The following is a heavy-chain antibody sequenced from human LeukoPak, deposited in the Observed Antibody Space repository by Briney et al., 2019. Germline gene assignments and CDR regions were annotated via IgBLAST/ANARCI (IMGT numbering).Heavy chain of an antibody. CDR2: ISSAGNTI. J-gene: IGHJ4*02. D-gene: IGHD3-3*01. CDR1: GFTFSSFD. V-gene: IGHV3-48*04. Sequence: GGSLRLSCAASGFTFSSFDMNWVRQAPGKGLEWVSYISSAGNTIYYADSVKGRFTISRDNAKNSLYLQMNSLRAEDTAVYYCARDPRLPLRFFSLWGQGTLVTVSS. CDR3: ARDPRLPLRFFSL.